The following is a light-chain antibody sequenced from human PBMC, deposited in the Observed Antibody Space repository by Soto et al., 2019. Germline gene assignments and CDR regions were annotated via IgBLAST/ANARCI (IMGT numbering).Light chain of an antibody. Sequence: AIRMTHSPSSFSASTGDRVTITSRASQGISSYLAWYQQKPGKAPKLLIYAASTLQSGVPSRFSGSGSGTDFTLTISCLQSEDFATYYCQQYNSDWTFGQGTKVDIK. V-gene: IGKV1-8*01. CDR1: QGISSY. CDR3: QQYNSDWT. CDR2: AAS. J-gene: IGKJ1*01.